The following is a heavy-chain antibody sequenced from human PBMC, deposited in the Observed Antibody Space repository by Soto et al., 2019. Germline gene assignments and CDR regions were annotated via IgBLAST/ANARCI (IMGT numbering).Heavy chain of an antibody. Sequence: GASVKVSCKASGYTFTNYRISWVRQAPGQGLEWMGYNRNYAQKLQGGVTMTTDTATSTAYMELRSLRSDDTAVYYCARDRLPLGELSPGEYWGQGTVVTVLL. CDR1: GYTFTNYR. V-gene: IGHV1-18*01. CDR3: ARDRLPLGELSPGEY. D-gene: IGHD3-16*02. J-gene: IGHJ4*02. CDR2: NR.